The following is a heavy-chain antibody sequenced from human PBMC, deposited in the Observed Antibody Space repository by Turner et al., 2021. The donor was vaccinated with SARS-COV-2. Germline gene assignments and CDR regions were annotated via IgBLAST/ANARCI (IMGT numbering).Heavy chain of an antibody. CDR2: IWYDGSNK. CDR1: GFTLRSYG. Sequence: QVQLVESGGGVVQPGRSRRQPCAASGFTLRSYGMHWVRQAPGKGLEWLAVIWYDGSNKYYADSVKGRFTISRDNSKNTLYLQMNSLRAEDTAVYNCAMGGYCSSTSCYTDYYYYGMDVWGQGTTVTVSS. J-gene: IGHJ6*02. D-gene: IGHD2-2*02. CDR3: AMGGYCSSTSCYTDYYYYGMDV. V-gene: IGHV3-33*01.